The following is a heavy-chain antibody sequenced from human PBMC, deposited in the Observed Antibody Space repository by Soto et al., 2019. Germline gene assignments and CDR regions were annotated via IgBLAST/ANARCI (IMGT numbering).Heavy chain of an antibody. Sequence: SETLSLTCAVYGGSFSGYYWSWIRQPPGKGLEWIGEINHSGSTNYNPSLKSRVTISVDTSKNQFSLKLSSVTAADTAVYYCARVPRGFFGVVNYYYYYMDVWGKGTTVTVSS. D-gene: IGHD3-3*01. J-gene: IGHJ6*03. CDR3: ARVPRGFFGVVNYYYYYMDV. V-gene: IGHV4-34*01. CDR2: INHSGST. CDR1: GGSFSGYY.